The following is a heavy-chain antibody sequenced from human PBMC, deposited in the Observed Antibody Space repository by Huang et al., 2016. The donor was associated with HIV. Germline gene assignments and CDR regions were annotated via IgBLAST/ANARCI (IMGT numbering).Heavy chain of an antibody. CDR2: IHHSGST. CDR1: GDSITSPGNS. D-gene: IGHD2-15*01. J-gene: IGHJ4*02. CDR3: ARGLLPNY. V-gene: IGHV4-30-2*01. Sequence: QLQLQESGSGLVKPSQTLSLTCAVTGDSITSPGNSWSWIRPPPGKGLEWIGYIHHSGSTSYSPSLKSRVTISLDRSKNQFSLNLRSMTAADTAVYYCARGLLPNYWGQGTLVTVSS.